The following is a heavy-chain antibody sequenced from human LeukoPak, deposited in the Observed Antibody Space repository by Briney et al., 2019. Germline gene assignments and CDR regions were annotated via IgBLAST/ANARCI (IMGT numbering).Heavy chain of an antibody. J-gene: IGHJ4*02. CDR3: ARGLLGIDF. V-gene: IGHV3-74*01. CDR2: IDTDGSNT. Sequence: GGSLRLSCATSGFTFSSYWMHWVRQAPGKGLMWVSRIDTDGSNTNYADSVEGRFTISRDNAKNTLYLQMNSLRAEDTAVYYCARGLLGIDFWGQGTLVTVSS. D-gene: IGHD2-8*02. CDR1: GFTFSSYW.